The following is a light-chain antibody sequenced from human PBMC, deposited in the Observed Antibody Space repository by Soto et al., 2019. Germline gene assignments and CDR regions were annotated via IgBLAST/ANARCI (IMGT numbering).Light chain of an antibody. Sequence: EIVMTQSPATLSVSRGERATLSCRASQSVSSKLAWYQQKPGQAPRLLIYRASTRATDIPARFSGSRSGTEFTLTINSLQAEDSAVYYCQQYYNWPRTFGQGTRLEIK. J-gene: IGKJ5*01. CDR2: RAS. CDR1: QSVSSK. V-gene: IGKV3-15*01. CDR3: QQYYNWPRT.